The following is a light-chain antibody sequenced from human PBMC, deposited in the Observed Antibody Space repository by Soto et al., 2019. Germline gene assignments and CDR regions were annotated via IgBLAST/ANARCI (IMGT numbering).Light chain of an antibody. CDR1: SGHSNCI. CDR3: ETWDTNTWV. V-gene: IGLV4-60*02. J-gene: IGLJ3*02. Sequence: QSVLTQSSSASASLGSSVKLTCTLSSGHSNCIIAWHQQQPGRAPRYLLKLERSGSYNKGSGVPDRFSGSSSGADRYLTISNLQFEDEADYYCETWDTNTWVFGGGTKLTVL. CDR2: LERSGSY.